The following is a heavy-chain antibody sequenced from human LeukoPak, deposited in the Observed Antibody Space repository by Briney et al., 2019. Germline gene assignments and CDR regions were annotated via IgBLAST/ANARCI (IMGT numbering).Heavy chain of an antibody. D-gene: IGHD3-3*01. J-gene: IGHJ6*03. CDR3: VRGSLASGVVVYYYYYLDV. CDR2: IWYDGSNE. CDR1: GFSFGTYS. Sequence: PGRSLRLSCAASGFSFGTYSMHWARQVPGKGLEWVAVIWYDGSNEDYADSVKGRFTISRDNAKNSLYLQMNSLRAEDTAVYYCVRGSLASGVVVYYYYYLDVWGKGTTVTVSS. V-gene: IGHV3-33*01.